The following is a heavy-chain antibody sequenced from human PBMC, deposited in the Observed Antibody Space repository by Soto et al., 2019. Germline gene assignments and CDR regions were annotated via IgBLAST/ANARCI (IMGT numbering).Heavy chain of an antibody. D-gene: IGHD4-17*01. CDR1: VFTFSSYE. V-gene: IGHV3-48*03. Sequence: GGSLRLSCAASVFTFSSYEMNWVRQAPGKGLEWVSYISSSGSTIYYADSVKGRFTISRDNAKNSLYLQMNSLRAEDTAVYYCARGLITVTTTNWGQGTLVTVSS. CDR3: ARGLITVTTTN. CDR2: ISSSGSTI. J-gene: IGHJ4*02.